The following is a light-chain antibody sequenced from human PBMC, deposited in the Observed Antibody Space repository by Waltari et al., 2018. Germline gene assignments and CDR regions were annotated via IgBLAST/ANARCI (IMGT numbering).Light chain of an antibody. V-gene: IGLV1-44*01. CDR1: RSNIGSNA. J-gene: IGLJ1*01. CDR2: SNN. Sequence: QSVLTQPPSASGTPGQRVTISCSGRRSNIGSNAVNWYQQFPGTAPKLLIYSNNQRPSGVPDRFSGSKSGTSASLAISGLQSEDEADYYCAAWDDSLNAFYVFGTGTKVTVL. CDR3: AAWDDSLNAFYV.